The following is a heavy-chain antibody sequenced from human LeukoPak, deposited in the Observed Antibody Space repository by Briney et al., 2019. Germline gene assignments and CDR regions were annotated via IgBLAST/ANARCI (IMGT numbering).Heavy chain of an antibody. CDR1: GGSISSYY. J-gene: IGHJ5*02. V-gene: IGHV4-59*12. D-gene: IGHD3-10*01. CDR3: ARCRNQIPYYYGSGKGNWFDP. Sequence: SETLSLTCTVSGGSISSYYWSWIRQPPGKGLEWIGYIYYSGSTNYNPSLKSRVTISVDTSKNQFSLKLSSVTAADTAVYYCARCRNQIPYYYGSGKGNWFDPWGQGTLVTVSS. CDR2: IYYSGST.